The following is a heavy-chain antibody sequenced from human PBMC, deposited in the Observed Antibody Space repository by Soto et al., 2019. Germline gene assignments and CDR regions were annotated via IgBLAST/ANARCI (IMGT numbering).Heavy chain of an antibody. D-gene: IGHD1-26*01. Sequence: EVQLVESGGGLVQPGGSLRLSCAASGFTLSDHYMDWVRQAPGKGLEWVGRTKNKANRYTTEYAASVNGRFTISRDDSMNSLYLQMNSLKTEDTAVYYCARWVSGSPDIWGQGTLVTVSS. J-gene: IGHJ4*02. CDR3: ARWVSGSPDI. V-gene: IGHV3-72*01. CDR2: TKNKANRYTT. CDR1: GFTLSDHY.